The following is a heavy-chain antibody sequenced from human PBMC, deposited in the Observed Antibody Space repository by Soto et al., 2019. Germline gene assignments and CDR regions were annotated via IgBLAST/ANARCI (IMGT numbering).Heavy chain of an antibody. J-gene: IGHJ5*02. Sequence: EVQVVESGGGLVKPGGSLRLSCNFSFSMYSMDWVRQAPGKGLEWVASISSGSAFIKYADSVKGRFTISRDNAKNSVSLQMSSLRVEDTAMYYCTRDQGRCYDSWFDPWGRGTLVTVA. CDR1: FSMYS. D-gene: IGHD5-12*01. CDR3: TRDQGRCYDSWFDP. V-gene: IGHV3-21*01. CDR2: ISSGSAFI.